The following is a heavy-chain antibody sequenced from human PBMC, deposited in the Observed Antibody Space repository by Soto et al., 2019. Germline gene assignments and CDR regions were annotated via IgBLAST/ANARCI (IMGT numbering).Heavy chain of an antibody. J-gene: IGHJ6*02. CDR1: GGSISSGGYS. D-gene: IGHD6-19*01. V-gene: IGHV4-30-2*01. Sequence: SSETLSLTCAVSGGSISSGGYSLSWIRQPPGKGLEWIGYIYHSGSTYYNPSLKSRVTISVDRSKNQFSLKLSSVTAADTAVYYCARDKVNIGVDGIHYFYGMDVWGQGTTVTVSS. CDR3: ARDKVNIGVDGIHYFYGMDV. CDR2: IYHSGST.